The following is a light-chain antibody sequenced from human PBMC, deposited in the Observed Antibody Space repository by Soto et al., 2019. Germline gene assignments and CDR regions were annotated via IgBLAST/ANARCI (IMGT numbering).Light chain of an antibody. Sequence: ETVLTQSPATLSLSPGERATLSCRASENVNTYLAWFQQKSGQAPRLLIYDSSHLATGTPDRFSGSGSGTDFTLTISRVEPEDFATYYCQQRVDWPRTFGGGTRVQI. CDR2: DSS. CDR1: ENVNTY. J-gene: IGKJ4*01. CDR3: QQRVDWPRT. V-gene: IGKV3-11*01.